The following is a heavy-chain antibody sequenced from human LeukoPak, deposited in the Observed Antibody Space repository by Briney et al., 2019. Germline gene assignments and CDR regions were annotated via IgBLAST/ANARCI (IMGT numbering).Heavy chain of an antibody. CDR1: GFTFSSYW. CDR2: ISSSGSTI. J-gene: IGHJ4*02. CDR3: ARDVGYGDY. V-gene: IGHV3-48*04. Sequence: GGSLRLSCAASGFTFSSYWMNWVRQAPGKGLEWVSYISSSGSTIYYADSVKGRFTISRDNAKNSLYLQMNSPRAEDTAVYYCARDVGYGDYWGQGTLVTVSS. D-gene: IGHD1-1*01.